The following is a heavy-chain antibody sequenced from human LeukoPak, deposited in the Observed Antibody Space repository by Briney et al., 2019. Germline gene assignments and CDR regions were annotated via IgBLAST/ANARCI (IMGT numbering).Heavy chain of an antibody. CDR3: ARVVYYDSSGYLDY. CDR2: IIPIFGTA. Sequence: ASVKVSCKASGGTFSSYAISWVRQAPGQGLEWMGGIIPIFGTANYAQKFQGRVTITADESTSTAYMELSSLRSEDTAVYYCARVVYYDSSGYLDYWGQGTLVTVSS. J-gene: IGHJ4*02. CDR1: GGTFSSYA. D-gene: IGHD3-22*01. V-gene: IGHV1-69*13.